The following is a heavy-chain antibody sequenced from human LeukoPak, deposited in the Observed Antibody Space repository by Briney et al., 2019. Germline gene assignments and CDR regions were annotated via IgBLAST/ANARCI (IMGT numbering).Heavy chain of an antibody. CDR1: GGSFSGYY. J-gene: IGHJ4*02. Sequence: SETLSLTCAVYGGSFSGYYWSWIRQPPGKGLEWIGEINHSGSTNYNPSLTSRVTISIDTSKNQFSLKLSSVTAADTAVYYCATSVGTTGTTWGQGTLVIVSS. CDR2: INHSGST. V-gene: IGHV4-34*01. CDR3: ATSVGTTGTT. D-gene: IGHD1-1*01.